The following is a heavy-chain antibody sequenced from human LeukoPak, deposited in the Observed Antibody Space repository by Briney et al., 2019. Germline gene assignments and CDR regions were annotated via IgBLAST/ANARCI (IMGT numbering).Heavy chain of an antibody. J-gene: IGHJ5*02. CDR2: ISGSSSTI. CDR1: GFTFSSYS. Sequence: GSLRLSCAASGFTFSSYSMNWVRQAPGKGLEWVSYISGSSSTIYYADSVKGRFTFSRDNAKNSLYLQMNSLRAEDTAVYYCAREICWDYDSSGYTYSWFDPWGQGTLVTVSS. CDR3: AREICWDYDSSGYTYSWFDP. V-gene: IGHV3-48*04. D-gene: IGHD3-22*01.